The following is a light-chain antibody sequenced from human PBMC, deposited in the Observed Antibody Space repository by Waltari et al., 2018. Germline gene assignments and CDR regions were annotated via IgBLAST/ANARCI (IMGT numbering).Light chain of an antibody. Sequence: EVVLTQSPGTLSLPPGDRATVSCRASQRVSSSYFAWYQHKAGQAPRLLIHGASNRATGVPDRFSGRGSGTDFTLTINRLEPQDSAVYYCQQYGSLTWTFGQGTTVEIK. J-gene: IGKJ1*01. CDR2: GAS. CDR3: QQYGSLTWT. CDR1: QRVSSSY. V-gene: IGKV3-20*01.